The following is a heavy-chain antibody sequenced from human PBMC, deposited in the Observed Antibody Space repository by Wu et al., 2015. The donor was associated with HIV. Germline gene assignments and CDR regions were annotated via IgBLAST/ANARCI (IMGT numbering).Heavy chain of an antibody. CDR2: IIPIFGTA. CDR3: ASTRITMVRGVIIQGRPNDAFDI. Sequence: QVQLVQSGAEVKKPGSSVKVXCKSSGGTFRRYAISWVRQAPGQGLEWMGGIIPIFGTAHYTQKFQGRVTITADESTSTAYMELSSLRSEDTAVYYCASTRITMVRGVIIQGRPNDAFDIWGQGTMVTVSS. D-gene: IGHD3-10*01. J-gene: IGHJ3*02. CDR1: GGTFRRYA. V-gene: IGHV1-69*12.